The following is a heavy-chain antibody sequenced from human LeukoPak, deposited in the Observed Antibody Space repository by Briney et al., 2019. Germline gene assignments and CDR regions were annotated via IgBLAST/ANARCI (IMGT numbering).Heavy chain of an antibody. CDR3: ARVQDIVVVPAAIQHYGMDV. D-gene: IGHD2-2*02. Sequence: GGSLRLSCAASGLTVSSNYMSWVRQAPGKGLEWVSVIYSGGSTYYADSVKGRFTISRDNSKNTLYLQMNSLRAEDTAVYYCARVQDIVVVPAAIQHYGMDVWGQGTTVTVSS. V-gene: IGHV3-66*01. CDR1: GLTVSSNY. J-gene: IGHJ6*02. CDR2: IYSGGST.